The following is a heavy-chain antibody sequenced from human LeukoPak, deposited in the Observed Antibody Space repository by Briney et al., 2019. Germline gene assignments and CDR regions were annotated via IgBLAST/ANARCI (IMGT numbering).Heavy chain of an antibody. CDR1: GGTFSSYA. J-gene: IGHJ4*02. CDR3: ARENYDYVWGSYRYIHE. CDR2: IIPIFGTA. V-gene: IGHV1-69*13. Sequence: ASVKVSCKASGGTFSSYAISWVRQAPGQGLEWMGGIIPIFGTANYAQKFQGRVTITADESTSTAYMELSRLRSDDTAVYYCARENYDYVWGSYRYIHEWGQGTLVTVSS. D-gene: IGHD3-16*02.